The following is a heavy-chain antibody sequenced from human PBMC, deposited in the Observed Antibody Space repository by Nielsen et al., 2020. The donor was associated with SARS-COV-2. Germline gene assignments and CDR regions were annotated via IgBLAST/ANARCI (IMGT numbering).Heavy chain of an antibody. CDR2: ISWNSGSI. CDR1: GFTFDDYA. Sequence: GGSLRLSCAAFGFTFDDYAMHWVRQAPGKGLEWVSGISWNSGSIGYADSVKGRFTISRDNAKNSLYLQMNSLRAEDTALYCCATPEGGGYWGQGTLVTVSS. J-gene: IGHJ4*02. CDR3: ATPEGGGY. V-gene: IGHV3-9*01. D-gene: IGHD3-16*01.